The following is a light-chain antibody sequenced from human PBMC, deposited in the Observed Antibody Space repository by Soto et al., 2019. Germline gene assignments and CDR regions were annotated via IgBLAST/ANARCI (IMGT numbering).Light chain of an antibody. Sequence: QSALTQPASVSGSPGQSITISCTGTSSDVGGYNYVSWYQQHPGKAPKLMIYDVSNRPSGVSNRFSGSKSGNTASLTISGLQAEDEADSYCSSYTSGSPVFGGGTKLTVL. CDR3: SSYTSGSPV. J-gene: IGLJ2*01. V-gene: IGLV2-14*01. CDR2: DVS. CDR1: SSDVGGYNY.